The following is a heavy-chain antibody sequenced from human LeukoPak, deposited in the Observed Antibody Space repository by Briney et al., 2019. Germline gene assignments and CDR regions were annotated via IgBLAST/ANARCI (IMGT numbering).Heavy chain of an antibody. V-gene: IGHV4-38-2*02. D-gene: IGHD2-2*01. CDR3: ARGRLVVPAAISPWFDP. CDR2: IHHSGST. Sequence: SETLSLTCTVSGYFISSGYYWGWIRQPPGKGLQWIGSIHHSGSTYYNPSLKSRVTISVDTSKNQFSLKLSSVTAADTAVYYCARGRLVVPAAISPWFDPWGQGTLVTVSS. J-gene: IGHJ5*02. CDR1: GYFISSGYY.